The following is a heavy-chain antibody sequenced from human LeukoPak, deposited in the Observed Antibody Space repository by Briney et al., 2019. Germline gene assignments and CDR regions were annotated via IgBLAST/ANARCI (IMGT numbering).Heavy chain of an antibody. D-gene: IGHD3-22*01. CDR2: INPNSGGT. J-gene: IGHJ4*02. CDR3: ARVLYYYDSSGLRPLGY. Sequence: ASVKVSCKPSGYTFTGYYMHWVRQAPGQGLEWMGRINPNSGGTNYAQKFQGRVTMTRDTSISTAYMELSRLRSDDTAVYYCARVLYYYDSSGLRPLGYWGQGTLVTVSS. V-gene: IGHV1-2*06. CDR1: GYTFTGYY.